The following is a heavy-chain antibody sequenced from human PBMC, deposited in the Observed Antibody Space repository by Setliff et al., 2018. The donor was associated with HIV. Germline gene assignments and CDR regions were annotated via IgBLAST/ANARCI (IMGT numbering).Heavy chain of an antibody. CDR3: ARSTDSSSFDY. J-gene: IGHJ4*02. D-gene: IGHD6-13*01. V-gene: IGHV1-69*10. CDR1: GGTFSRYA. CDR2: IIPIVGIP. Sequence: SVKVSCKASGGTFSRYAIAWVRQAPGQGLEWMGGIIPIVGIPNYAQKLQGRVSITADKSAITAYMELSSLRSEDTAVYYCARSTDSSSFDYWGQGTLVTVSS.